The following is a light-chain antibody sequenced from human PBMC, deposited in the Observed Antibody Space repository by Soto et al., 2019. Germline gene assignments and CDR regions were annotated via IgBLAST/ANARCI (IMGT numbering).Light chain of an antibody. CDR1: SSNIGSNP. CDR3: AAWDDSLDGHVV. Sequence: QAVVTQPPSASGTPGQRVTISCSGSSSNIGSNPVSWFQQLPGRAPKLVLDNNNHRPSGVPDRFSGSKSGTSSSLAISGLQSEDEADYYCAAWDDSLDGHVVFGGGTQLTVL. V-gene: IGLV1-44*01. J-gene: IGLJ7*01. CDR2: NNN.